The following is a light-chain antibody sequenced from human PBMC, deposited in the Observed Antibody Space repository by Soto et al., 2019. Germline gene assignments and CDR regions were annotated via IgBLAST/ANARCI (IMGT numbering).Light chain of an antibody. V-gene: IGLV6-57*01. CDR2: EDN. CDR3: QSYDSSNQV. CDR1: SGSIASNY. J-gene: IGLJ2*01. Sequence: NFMLTQPHSVSESPGKTVTISCTRSSGSIASNYVQWYQQRPGSSPTTVIYEDNQRPSGVPDRFSGSIDSSSNSASLTISGLKTEHEADYYCQSYDSSNQVFGGGTKVTVL.